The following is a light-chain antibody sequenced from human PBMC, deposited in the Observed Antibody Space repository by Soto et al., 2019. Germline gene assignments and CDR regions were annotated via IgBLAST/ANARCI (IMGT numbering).Light chain of an antibody. J-gene: IGKJ1*01. CDR3: QQYTNTNNPWM. CDR1: QGVSTW. CDR2: DAS. Sequence: IQLTQSPSTLSSSVGDRVTITCRASQGVSTWLAWYQQKPGKAPKLLVYDASTLQSGVASRFSGSGSGTEFTLIISGLQPDDSATYYCQQYTNTNNPWMFGQGTKVDIK. V-gene: IGKV1-5*01.